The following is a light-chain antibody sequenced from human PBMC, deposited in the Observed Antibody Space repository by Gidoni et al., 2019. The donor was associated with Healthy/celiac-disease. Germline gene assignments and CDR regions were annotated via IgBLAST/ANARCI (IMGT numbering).Light chain of an antibody. CDR3: QQYNNWPLT. CDR2: GAS. Sequence: PGERATLSCSASQSVSSNLAWYQQKPGQAPRLLIYGASTRATGIPARFSGSGSGTEFTLTISSLQSEDFAVYYCQQYNNWPLTFXPXTKVXIK. CDR1: QSVSSN. J-gene: IGKJ3*01. V-gene: IGKV3-15*01.